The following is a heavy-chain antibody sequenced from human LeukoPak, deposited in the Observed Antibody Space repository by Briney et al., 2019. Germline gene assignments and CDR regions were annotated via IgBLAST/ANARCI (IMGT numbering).Heavy chain of an antibody. CDR2: IIPIFGTA. Sequence: SVKVSCKASGGTFSSYAISWVRQAPGQGLEWMGGIIPIFGTANYAQKFQGRVTITADKSTSTAYMELSSLRSEDTAVYYCARVGVGGWTSYYYYYYMDVWGKGTTVTVSS. J-gene: IGHJ6*03. CDR1: GGTFSSYA. CDR3: ARVGVGGWTSYYYYYYMDV. V-gene: IGHV1-69*06. D-gene: IGHD6-19*01.